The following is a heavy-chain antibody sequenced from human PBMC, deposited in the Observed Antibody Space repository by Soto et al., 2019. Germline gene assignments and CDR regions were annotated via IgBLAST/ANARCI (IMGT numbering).Heavy chain of an antibody. CDR1: GGSISSSSYF. V-gene: IGHV4-39*01. Sequence: ASETLSLTCTVSGGSISSSSYFWGWIRQPPGKGLEWIGSIYYSGSTYYNPSLKSRVTISVDTSKNQFSLKLSSVTAADTAVYYCARQIGIVATRLSDWGQGTLVTVSS. CDR2: IYYSGST. CDR3: ARQIGIVATRLSD. J-gene: IGHJ4*02. D-gene: IGHD5-12*01.